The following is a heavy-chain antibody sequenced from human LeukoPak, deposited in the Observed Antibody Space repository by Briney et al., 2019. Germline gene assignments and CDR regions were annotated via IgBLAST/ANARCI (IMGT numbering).Heavy chain of an antibody. D-gene: IGHD3-3*01. CDR3: ARGRFDFWSGPLFDY. J-gene: IGHJ4*02. CDR2: INHSENT. CDR1: GGSFSGYY. V-gene: IGHV4-34*01. Sequence: NPSEILSLTCAVYGGSFSGYYWSWIRQPPGKGLEWIGEINHSENTNYNPSLKSRVTISVDTSKNQFSLKLSSVTAADTAVYYCARGRFDFWSGPLFDYWGQGTLVTVSS.